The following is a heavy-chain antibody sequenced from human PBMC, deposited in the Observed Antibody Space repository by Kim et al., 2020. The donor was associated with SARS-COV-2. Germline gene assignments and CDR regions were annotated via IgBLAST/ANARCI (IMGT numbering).Heavy chain of an antibody. V-gene: IGHV3-48*03. D-gene: IGHD6-13*01. CDR3: ARGRIADQLTFDY. Sequence: GGSLRLSCAASGFTFSSYEMNWVRQAPGKGLEWVSYISSSGSTIYYADSVKGRFTISRDNAKNSLYLQMNSLRAEDTAVYYCARGRIADQLTFDYWGQGTLVTVSS. CDR1: GFTFSSYE. CDR2: ISSSGSTI. J-gene: IGHJ4*02.